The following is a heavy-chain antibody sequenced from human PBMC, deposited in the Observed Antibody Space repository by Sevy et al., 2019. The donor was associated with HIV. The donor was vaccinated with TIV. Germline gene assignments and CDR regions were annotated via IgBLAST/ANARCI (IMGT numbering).Heavy chain of an antibody. D-gene: IGHD5-18*01. Sequence: GGSLRLSCAASGFTFSSYSMSWVRQAPGKGLEWVSAISGSGGSIYYVDSVKGRFTISRDNAKNSLYVQMNSLRAEDTAVYYCAKVGRIQLFYYYYYYMDVWGQGTTVTVSS. CDR1: GFTFSSYS. CDR2: ISGSGGSI. J-gene: IGHJ6*03. V-gene: IGHV3-23*01. CDR3: AKVGRIQLFYYYYYYMDV.